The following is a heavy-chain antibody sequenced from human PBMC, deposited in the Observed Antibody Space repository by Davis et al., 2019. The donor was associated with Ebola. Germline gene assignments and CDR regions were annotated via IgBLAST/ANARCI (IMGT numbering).Heavy chain of an antibody. V-gene: IGHV3-33*01. D-gene: IGHD3-3*01. CDR1: GFTFSSYG. CDR2: IWYDGSNK. Sequence: PGGSLRLSCAASGFTFSSYGMHWVRQAPGKGLEWVAVIWYDGSNKYYADSVKGRFTISRDNSKNTLYLQMNSLRAEDTAVYYCARVGSITIFGVAVGMDVWGQGTTVTVSS. J-gene: IGHJ6*02. CDR3: ARVGSITIFGVAVGMDV.